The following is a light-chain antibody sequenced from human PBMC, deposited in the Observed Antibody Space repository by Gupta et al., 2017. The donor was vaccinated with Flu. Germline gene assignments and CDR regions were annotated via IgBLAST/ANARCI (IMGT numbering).Light chain of an antibody. V-gene: IGLV7-43*01. Sequence: QTVATQEASVTVSPGGTVTLTCASNSGTVSSAYYANWFQQKPGQAPRALSFGTNNRHSWTPARFSGSLLGGKAALTVSGVQHEDEADYHCLVYYGGAWFFGGGTKLTVL. CDR3: LVYYGGAWF. J-gene: IGLJ2*01. CDR2: GTN. CDR1: SGTVSSAYY.